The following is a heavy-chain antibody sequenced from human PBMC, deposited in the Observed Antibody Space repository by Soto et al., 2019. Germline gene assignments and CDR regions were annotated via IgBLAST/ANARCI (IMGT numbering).Heavy chain of an antibody. J-gene: IGHJ5*02. CDR1: GFTFSSYG. CDR3: AKDPTGSSAPVSWFDR. CDR2: ISYDGSNK. Sequence: GGSLRLSCAASGFTFSSYGMHWVRPAPGKGLEWVAVISYDGSNKYYADSVKGRFTISRDNSKNTLYLQMNSLRAEDTAVYYCAKDPTGSSAPVSWFDRWGREPWSPSP. V-gene: IGHV3-30*18. D-gene: IGHD6-6*01.